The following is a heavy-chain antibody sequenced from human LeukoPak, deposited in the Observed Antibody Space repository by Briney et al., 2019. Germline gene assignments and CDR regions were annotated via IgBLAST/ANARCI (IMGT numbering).Heavy chain of an antibody. Sequence: SETLSLTCTVSGGSISNNNYYWAWIRQPPGKGLECIGSIYYSGSPYYNPSLESRVTISVDTSKNQFSLRLSSVTAADTAVYYCARVRGLGVITPYFDYWGQGALVTVSS. D-gene: IGHD3-16*02. CDR2: IYYSGSP. V-gene: IGHV4-39*01. J-gene: IGHJ4*02. CDR3: ARVRGLGVITPYFDY. CDR1: GGSISNNNYY.